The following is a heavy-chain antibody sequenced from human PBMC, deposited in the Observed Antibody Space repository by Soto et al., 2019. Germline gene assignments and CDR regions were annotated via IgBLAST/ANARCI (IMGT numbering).Heavy chain of an antibody. V-gene: IGHV4-4*02. D-gene: IGHD2-15*01. J-gene: IGHJ3*02. CDR3: AGGGVGYCSGGSCPDDAFDI. CDR1: SGSISSSNW. CDR2: IYHSGST. Sequence: SETLSLTCAVSSGSISSSNWWSWVRQPPGKGLEWIGEIYHSGSTNYNPSLKSRVTISVDKSKNEFSLKLSCVTAADTAVYYCAGGGVGYCSGGSCPDDAFDIWGQGTMVT.